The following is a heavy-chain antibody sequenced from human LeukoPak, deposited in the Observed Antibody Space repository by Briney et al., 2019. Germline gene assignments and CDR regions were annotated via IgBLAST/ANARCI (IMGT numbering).Heavy chain of an antibody. CDR2: MNPNSGNT. Sequence: ASVKVSCKASGYTFTSYDINWVRQATGQGLEWMGWMNPNSGNTGYAQKFQGRVTITRNTSISTAYMELSSLRSEDTAVYYCARVGLYYYGSGSYYNVDYYYMDVWGKGTTVTVSS. J-gene: IGHJ6*03. D-gene: IGHD3-10*01. CDR3: ARVGLYYYGSGSYYNVDYYYMDV. V-gene: IGHV1-8*03. CDR1: GYTFTSYD.